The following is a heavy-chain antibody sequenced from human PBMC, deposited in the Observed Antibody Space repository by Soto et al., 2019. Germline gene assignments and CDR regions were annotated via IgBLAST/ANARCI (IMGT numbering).Heavy chain of an antibody. V-gene: IGHV3-23*01. CDR2: VSDSGVYT. J-gene: IGHJ4*01. D-gene: IGHD6-13*01. Sequence: EVQLLESGGGLVQPGGSLRLSCAASGFTFSSHAMGWVRQAPGEGLEWVSSVSDSGVYTYYADSVKGRFTISRDNSKNTLYLQMNSLRAEDTAVYHCANLIAATGTVYWGHGTLVTVSS. CDR1: GFTFSSHA. CDR3: ANLIAATGTVY.